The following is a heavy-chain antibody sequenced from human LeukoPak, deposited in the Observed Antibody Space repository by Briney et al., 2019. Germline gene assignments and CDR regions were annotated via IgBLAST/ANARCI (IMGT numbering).Heavy chain of an antibody. J-gene: IGHJ5*02. CDR3: ARNFDMKGFDP. CDR1: GYTFTGYY. Sequence: ASVKVSCKASGYTFTGYYMNWVRQAPGQGLEWMGWINSDSGSTKYAQKFQGRVTMTRDTSITTVYMDLTRLTSDDTAVYYCARNFDMKGFDPWGQGTLVTVSS. CDR2: INSDSGST. D-gene: IGHD3-9*01. V-gene: IGHV1-2*02.